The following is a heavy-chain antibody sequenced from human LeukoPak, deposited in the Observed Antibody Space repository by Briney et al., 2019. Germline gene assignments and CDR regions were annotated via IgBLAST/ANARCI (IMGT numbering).Heavy chain of an antibody. J-gene: IGHJ4*02. D-gene: IGHD1-1*01. CDR3: ARSTTGTTLYFDY. V-gene: IGHV4-34*01. Sequence: PSETLSLTCAVYGGSFSGYYWSWIRQPPGKGLEWIGEINHSGSTNYNPSLKSRVTISVDTSKNQFSLKLSSVTAADTAVYYCARSTTGTTLYFDYWGQGTLVTVSS. CDR1: GGSFSGYY. CDR2: INHSGST.